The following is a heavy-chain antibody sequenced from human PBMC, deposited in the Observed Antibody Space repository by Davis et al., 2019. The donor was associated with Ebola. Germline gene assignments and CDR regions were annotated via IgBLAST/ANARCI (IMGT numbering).Heavy chain of an antibody. CDR2: ISSSSSYI. D-gene: IGHD3-10*01. CDR3: ASWMVLN. Sequence: GESLKISCAASGFTFSSYWMHWVRQAPGKGLEWVSSISSSSSYIYYADSVKGRFTISRDNAKNSLYLQMNSLRAEDTAVYYCASWMVLNWGQGTLVTVSS. J-gene: IGHJ4*02. V-gene: IGHV3-21*01. CDR1: GFTFSSYW.